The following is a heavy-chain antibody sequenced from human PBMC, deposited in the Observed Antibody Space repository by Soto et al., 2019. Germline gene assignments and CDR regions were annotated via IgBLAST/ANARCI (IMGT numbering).Heavy chain of an antibody. Sequence: QVQLVQSGAEVKKPGSSVKVSCKASGGTFSNYPISWVRQAPGQGLEWMGGIIPIFGTVNYAQKFQGRVTLTAVESTSTAYMELSSLRSGGTAVYYCARGNHRWLQLWYFDLWCRGTLVTVSS. J-gene: IGHJ2*01. CDR1: GGTFSNYP. D-gene: IGHD5-12*01. CDR2: IIPIFGTV. CDR3: ARGNHRWLQLWYFDL. V-gene: IGHV1-69*12.